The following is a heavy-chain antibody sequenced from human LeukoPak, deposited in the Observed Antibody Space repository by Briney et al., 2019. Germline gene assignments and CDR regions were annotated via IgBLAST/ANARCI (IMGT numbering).Heavy chain of an antibody. V-gene: IGHV3-30*02. CDR1: GFTFSSYG. D-gene: IGHD1-1*01. Sequence: GGSLRLSCAASGFTFSSYGMHWVRQAPGKGLEWVAFIRYDGSNKYYADSVKGRFTISRDNSKNTLYLQMNSLRAEDTAMYYCAKGYSDYWGQGTLVTVSS. CDR3: AKGYSDY. CDR2: IRYDGSNK. J-gene: IGHJ4*02.